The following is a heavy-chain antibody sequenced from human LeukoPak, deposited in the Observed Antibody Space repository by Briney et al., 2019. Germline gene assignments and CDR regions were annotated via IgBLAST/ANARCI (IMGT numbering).Heavy chain of an antibody. Sequence: ASVKVSCKASGYTFTSYGISWVRQAPGQGLEWMGWISAYNGNTNYAQKLQGRVTVTTDTSTSTAYMELRSLRSDDTAVYYCARTHTYYYDSSGYQSWGQGTLVTVSS. CDR3: ARTHTYYYDSSGYQS. D-gene: IGHD3-22*01. J-gene: IGHJ4*02. V-gene: IGHV1-18*01. CDR1: GYTFTSYG. CDR2: ISAYNGNT.